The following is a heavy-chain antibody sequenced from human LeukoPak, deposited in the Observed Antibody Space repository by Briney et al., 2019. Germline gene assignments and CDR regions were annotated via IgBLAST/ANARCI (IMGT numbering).Heavy chain of an antibody. CDR3: ARLAWRYYYDSSGYYPSDWFDP. CDR2: IYYSGST. D-gene: IGHD3-22*01. J-gene: IGHJ5*02. Sequence: SETLSLTCTVSGGSISSYYWSWIRQPPGKGLEWVGYIYYSGSTNYNPSLKSRVTISVDTSKNQFSLKLSSVTGADTAVYYCARLAWRYYYDSSGYYPSDWFDPWGQGTLVTVSS. CDR1: GGSISSYY. V-gene: IGHV4-59*08.